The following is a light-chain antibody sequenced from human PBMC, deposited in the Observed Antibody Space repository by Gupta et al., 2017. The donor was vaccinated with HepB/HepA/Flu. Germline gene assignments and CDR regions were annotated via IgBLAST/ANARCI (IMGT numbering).Light chain of an antibody. Sequence: AIQLTQSPSSLSASVGDRVTITCRASQGIGRALAWYQQNPGQPPKLLIYDASNLESGVPSRFSGSGXGTXFTLTIXSLQPEDFATYYCQQFNGYPCSFGXGTKLDFK. CDR2: DAS. V-gene: IGKV1-13*02. J-gene: IGKJ2*04. CDR1: QGIGRA. CDR3: QQFNGYPCS.